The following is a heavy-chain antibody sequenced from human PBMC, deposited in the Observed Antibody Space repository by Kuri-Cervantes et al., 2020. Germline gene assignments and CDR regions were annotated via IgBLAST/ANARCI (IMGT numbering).Heavy chain of an antibody. CDR3: ARGYLPPLAYYYMDV. CDR1: GYTFSDYG. Sequence: ASVKVSCKASGYTFSDYGVSWVRQAPGQGLEWMGWISAYNGDTNYAQKIQGRVTMTTDTSTSTAYMELSSLRSEDTAVYYCARGYLPPLAYYYMDVWGKGTTVTVSS. V-gene: IGHV1-18*01. D-gene: IGHD1-26*01. CDR2: ISAYNGDT. J-gene: IGHJ6*03.